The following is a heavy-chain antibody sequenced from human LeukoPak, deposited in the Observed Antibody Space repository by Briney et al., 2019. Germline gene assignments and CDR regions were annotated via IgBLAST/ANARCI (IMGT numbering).Heavy chain of an antibody. D-gene: IGHD3-3*01. CDR2: MNPNSGNT. J-gene: IGHJ6*03. CDR1: GYTFTSYD. CDR3: ARVTGYYDFWSGYYNYYYYMDV. Sequence: ASVKVSCKASGYTFTSYDINWVRQATGQGREWMGWMNPNSGNTGYAQKFQGRVTMTRNTSISTAYMELSSLRSEDTAVYYCARVTGYYDFWSGYYNYYYYMDVWGKGTTVTVSS. V-gene: IGHV1-8*01.